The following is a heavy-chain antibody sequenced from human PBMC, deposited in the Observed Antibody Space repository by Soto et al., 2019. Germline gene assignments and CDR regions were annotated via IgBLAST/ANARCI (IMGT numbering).Heavy chain of an antibody. D-gene: IGHD3-22*01. CDR2: INHSGST. Sequence: SETLSLTCAVYCGSLSGYYWSWIRQPPGKGLEWIGEINHSGSTNYNPSLKSRVTISVDTSKNQFSLKLSSVTAADTAVYYCARGLYYYDDFDYWGQGTLVTVSS. J-gene: IGHJ4*02. CDR3: ARGLYYYDDFDY. V-gene: IGHV4-34*01. CDR1: CGSLSGYY.